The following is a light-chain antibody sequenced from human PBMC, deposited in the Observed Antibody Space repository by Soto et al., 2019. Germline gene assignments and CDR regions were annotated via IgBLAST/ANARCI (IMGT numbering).Light chain of an antibody. J-gene: IGKJ2*01. CDR3: QQDNNWPPDT. V-gene: IGKV3-15*01. CDR1: QSVSGN. CDR2: GAS. Sequence: EIVMPQYPATLSVSPGERATLSCRASQSVSGNLAWYQQKPGQAPRLLIYGASTRATGIPGRFSARGSGTEYTLTISSLQSGDVALDYCQQDNNWPPDTLGQGTKLEIK.